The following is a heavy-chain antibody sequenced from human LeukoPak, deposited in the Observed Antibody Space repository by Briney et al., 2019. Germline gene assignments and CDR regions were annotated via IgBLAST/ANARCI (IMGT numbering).Heavy chain of an antibody. CDR2: FDPEDGET. D-gene: IGHD2-15*01. Sequence: ASVKVSCKVSGYTLTELSMHWVRQAPGKGLEWMGGFDPEDGETIYAQKFQGRVTMTEDTSTDTAYMELSSLRSEDTAVYYCATRLRWYDAFDIWGQGTMVTVSS. CDR1: GYTLTELS. CDR3: ATRLRWYDAFDI. J-gene: IGHJ3*02. V-gene: IGHV1-24*01.